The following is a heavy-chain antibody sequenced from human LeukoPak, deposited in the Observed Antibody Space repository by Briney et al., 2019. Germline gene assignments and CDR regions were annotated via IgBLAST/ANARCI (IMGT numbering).Heavy chain of an antibody. Sequence: PGGSLRLSCAASGFTFSSHWMSWVRQAPGKGLEWVANIKEDGSEKYYLDSVKGRFTISRDNAKNSLYLQMDSLRAEDTAVYYCAREYHDSSGYLDYWGQGTLVTVSS. J-gene: IGHJ4*02. CDR2: IKEDGSEK. CDR3: AREYHDSSGYLDY. CDR1: GFTFSSHW. D-gene: IGHD3-22*01. V-gene: IGHV3-7*03.